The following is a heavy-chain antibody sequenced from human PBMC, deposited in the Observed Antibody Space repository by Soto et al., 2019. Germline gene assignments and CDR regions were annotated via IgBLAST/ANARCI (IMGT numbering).Heavy chain of an antibody. V-gene: IGHV1-69*13. D-gene: IGHD6-19*01. CDR3: ASSEKKAPSPVAGHSQH. CDR1: GGTFSSYA. Sequence: SVKVSCKASGGTFSSYAISWVRQAPGQGLEWMGGIIPIFGTANYAQKFQGRVTITADESTSTAYMELSSLRSEDTAVYYCASSEKKAPSPVAGHSQHCGQGPLVTVSS. CDR2: IIPIFGTA. J-gene: IGHJ1*01.